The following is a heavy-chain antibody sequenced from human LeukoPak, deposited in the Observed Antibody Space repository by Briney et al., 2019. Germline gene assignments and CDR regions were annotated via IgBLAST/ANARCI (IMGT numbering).Heavy chain of an antibody. Sequence: GGSLRLSCAASGFTFSSYGMHWVRQAPGKGLEWVAVIWYDGNNKCYADSAKGRLTISRDNAKNSMYLQMNSLRAEDTAVYYCAREVNILTGYYNFDYWGQGTLVTVSS. D-gene: IGHD3-9*01. CDR2: IWYDGNNK. J-gene: IGHJ4*02. CDR1: GFTFSSYG. CDR3: AREVNILTGYYNFDY. V-gene: IGHV3-33*01.